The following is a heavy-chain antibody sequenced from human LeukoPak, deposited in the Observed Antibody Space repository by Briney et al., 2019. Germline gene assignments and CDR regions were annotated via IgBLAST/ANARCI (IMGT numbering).Heavy chain of an antibody. V-gene: IGHV3-23*01. Sequence: GGSLRLSCAASGFTFRSYAMSWVRQAAGKGLEWVSAISDSGGNTYYADSVKGRFTISRDNSKNTMYLQMNSLRAEDTAVYYCARGVAAAGDAFDIWGQGTMVTVSS. D-gene: IGHD6-13*01. CDR3: ARGVAAAGDAFDI. CDR1: GFTFRSYA. CDR2: ISDSGGNT. J-gene: IGHJ3*02.